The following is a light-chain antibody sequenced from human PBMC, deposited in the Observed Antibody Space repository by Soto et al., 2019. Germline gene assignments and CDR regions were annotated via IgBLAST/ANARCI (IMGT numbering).Light chain of an antibody. CDR3: QQRYNWPLT. J-gene: IGKJ4*01. Sequence: EIVLTQSPATLTSYPGDPATFSCRASQSVGTRLAWYQHKPGQAPRLLIYYTSNGATGIPARFSGTGSGTDFTLTISSLEPEDFAIYYCQQRYNWPLTFGGGTKVDIK. CDR1: QSVGTR. V-gene: IGKV3-11*01. CDR2: YTS.